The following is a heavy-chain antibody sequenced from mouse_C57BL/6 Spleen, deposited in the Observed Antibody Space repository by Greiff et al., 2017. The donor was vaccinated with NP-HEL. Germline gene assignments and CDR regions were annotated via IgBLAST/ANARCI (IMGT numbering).Heavy chain of an antibody. J-gene: IGHJ2*01. Sequence: QVQLQQPGAELVKPGASVKLSCKASGYTFTSYWMHWVKQRPGQGLEWIGMIHPNSGSTNYNEKFKSKATLTVDKSSSTAYMQLSSLTSEDSAVYYCASSLFTTVVATDYWGKGTTLTVSS. D-gene: IGHD1-1*01. CDR2: IHPNSGST. CDR1: GYTFTSYW. V-gene: IGHV1-64*01. CDR3: ASSLFTTVVATDY.